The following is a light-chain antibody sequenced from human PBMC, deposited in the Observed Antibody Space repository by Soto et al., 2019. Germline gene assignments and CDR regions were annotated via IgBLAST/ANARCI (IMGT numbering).Light chain of an antibody. V-gene: IGKV1-5*03. CDR2: KAS. Sequence: DIQMTQSPSTLSASVGDRVTITCRARQSISSGLAWYQQKPGKAPKLLIYKASTLESGVPSRFSGRGSGTEFTLTITSLQPYDFATYYCQQYNSYWTFGQGTKVEIK. CDR1: QSISSG. J-gene: IGKJ1*01. CDR3: QQYNSYWT.